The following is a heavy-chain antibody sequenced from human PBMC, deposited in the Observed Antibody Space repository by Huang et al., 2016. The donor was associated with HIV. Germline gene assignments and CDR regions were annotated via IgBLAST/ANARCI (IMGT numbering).Heavy chain of an antibody. CDR2: SIPMCGKP. CDR3: ARGQLGSYGDYDVLY. D-gene: IGHD4-17*01. CDR1: GGTCSKYA. V-gene: IGHV1-69*13. J-gene: IGHJ4*02. Sequence: QVQLVQSGAEVKTPGSSVKVSCKASGGTCSKYAISWVRQAPGQGLEWMGGSIPMCGKPNYERKWQGRVTITADDSTSTTYVEVSRLRSEDTSLYYCARGQLGSYGDYDVLYWGQGTLVTVSS.